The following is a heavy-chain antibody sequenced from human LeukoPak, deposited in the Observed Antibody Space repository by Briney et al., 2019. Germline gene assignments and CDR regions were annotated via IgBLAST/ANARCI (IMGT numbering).Heavy chain of an antibody. J-gene: IGHJ4*02. CDR3: VRYFTAVAPTLRLDY. V-gene: IGHV3-7*03. D-gene: IGHD6-19*01. CDR1: GFTFSRYW. CDR2: INQDESEK. Sequence: GGSLRLSCAASGFTFSRYWMSWVRQVPGKGLEWVANINQDESEKYYVDSVKGRFTISRDDAKNSLYLQMNSLRVEDTAVYHCVRYFTAVAPTLRLDYWGQGTLVTVSS.